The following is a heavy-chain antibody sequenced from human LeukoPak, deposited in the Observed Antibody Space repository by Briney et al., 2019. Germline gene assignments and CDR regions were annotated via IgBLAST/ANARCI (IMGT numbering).Heavy chain of an antibody. CDR2: ISSSGSTI. CDR3: ARGPGIAAPDFDY. D-gene: IGHD6-13*01. V-gene: IGHV3-48*03. CDR1: GFSFSSYE. J-gene: IGHJ4*02. Sequence: PGGSLRLSCAASGFSFSSYEMNWDRQAPGKGLEWVSYISSSGSTIYYADSVKGRFTISRDNAKNSLYLQMNSLRAEDTAVYYCARGPGIAAPDFDYWGQGTLVTASS.